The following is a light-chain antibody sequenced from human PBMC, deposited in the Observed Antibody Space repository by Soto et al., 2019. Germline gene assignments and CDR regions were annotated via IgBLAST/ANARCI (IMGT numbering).Light chain of an antibody. CDR3: QHYNSYSST. J-gene: IGKJ1*01. V-gene: IGKV1-5*03. CDR1: DNIGPW. Sequence: QMTQSPSTLYASIGGRGAITCRASDNIGPWVAWYQQKPGKAPKLLIYKASTLETGAPSRFAGSGSGTGFTLTITRLQPDDFATYYCQHYNSYSSTFGQGTKVDIK. CDR2: KAS.